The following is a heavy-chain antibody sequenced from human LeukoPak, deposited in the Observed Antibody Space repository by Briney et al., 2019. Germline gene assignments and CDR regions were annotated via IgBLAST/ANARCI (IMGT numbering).Heavy chain of an antibody. D-gene: IGHD5-18*01. Sequence: GGSLRLSCAASGFTFSSYWMSWVRQAPGKGLEWVANIKQDGSEKYYVDSVKGRFTISRDNAKNSLYLQMNSLRAGDTAVYYCARYLGYSYGPFDYWGQGTLVTVSS. CDR3: ARYLGYSYGPFDY. CDR2: IKQDGSEK. V-gene: IGHV3-7*03. J-gene: IGHJ4*02. CDR1: GFTFSSYW.